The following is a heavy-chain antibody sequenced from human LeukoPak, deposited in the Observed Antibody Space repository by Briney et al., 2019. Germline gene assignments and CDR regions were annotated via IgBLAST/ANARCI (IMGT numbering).Heavy chain of an antibody. J-gene: IGHJ5*02. Sequence: SETLSLTCTVSGGSISSYYWSWIRQPPGKGLEWIGYTYYSGSTNYNPSLKSRVTISVDTSKNQFSLNLSSVTAADTAVYYCARRSVGATGKSGFDPWGQGTPVTVSS. CDR1: GGSISSYY. CDR2: TYYSGST. D-gene: IGHD1-26*01. CDR3: ARRSVGATGKSGFDP. V-gene: IGHV4-59*08.